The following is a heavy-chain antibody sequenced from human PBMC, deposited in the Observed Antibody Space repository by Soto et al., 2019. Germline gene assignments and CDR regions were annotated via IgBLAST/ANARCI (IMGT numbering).Heavy chain of an antibody. D-gene: IGHD2-2*01. CDR3: ARAIDSVLVPAASSGGMDV. Sequence: QVQLVQSGAEEKKPGASVKVSCKASGYTFTSYAMHWVRQAPGQRLEWMGWINAGNGNTKYSQKFQGRVTITRDTSASTAYMELSSLRSEDTAVYYCARAIDSVLVPAASSGGMDVWGQGTTVTVSS. CDR2: INAGNGNT. V-gene: IGHV1-3*05. CDR1: GYTFTSYA. J-gene: IGHJ6*02.